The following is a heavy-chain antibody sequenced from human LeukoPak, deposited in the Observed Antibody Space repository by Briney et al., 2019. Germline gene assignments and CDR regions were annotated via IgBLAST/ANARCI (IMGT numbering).Heavy chain of an antibody. Sequence: PSETLSLTCAVSGASISSSYWWSWVRQSAGEGLEWIGEIYHSGGTNYKPSLKSRVTISLDMSNNEFSLKLSSVTAADTAVYYCARDLRGMIDYWGQGILVTVSS. CDR2: IYHSGGT. J-gene: IGHJ4*02. CDR3: ARDLRGMIDY. CDR1: GASISSSYW. D-gene: IGHD3-16*01. V-gene: IGHV4-4*02.